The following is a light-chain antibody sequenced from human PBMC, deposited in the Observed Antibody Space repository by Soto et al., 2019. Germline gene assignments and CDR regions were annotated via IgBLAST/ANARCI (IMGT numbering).Light chain of an antibody. J-gene: IGLJ2*01. CDR3: QSYDSRLSAVV. CDR1: SSNIGAGYD. CDR2: GDK. V-gene: IGLV1-40*01. Sequence: QSVLTQPPSVSGAPGQRVTISCTGSSSNIGAGYDVHWYQQLPGTAPKLLIYGDKYRPSGVPDRFSGSKSGTSASLAITGLQAEDEADYYCQSYDSRLSAVVFGGGTKLTVL.